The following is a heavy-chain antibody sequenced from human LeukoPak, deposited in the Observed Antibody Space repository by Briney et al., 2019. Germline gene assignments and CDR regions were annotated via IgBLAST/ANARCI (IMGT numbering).Heavy chain of an antibody. CDR1: GGSISSYY. CDR2: IYYSGST. J-gene: IGHJ4*02. CDR3: ARGFYSGAAAGTEYVY. D-gene: IGHD6-13*01. Sequence: MSSETLSLTCTVSGGSISSYYWSWIRQPPGKGLEWIGYIYYSGSTNYNPSLKSRVTISVDTSKNQFSLKLSSVTAADTAVYYCARGFYSGAAAGTEYVYWGQGTLVTVSS. V-gene: IGHV4-59*01.